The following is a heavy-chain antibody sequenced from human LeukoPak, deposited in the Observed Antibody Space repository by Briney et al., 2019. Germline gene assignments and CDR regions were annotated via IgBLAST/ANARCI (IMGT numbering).Heavy chain of an antibody. V-gene: IGHV4-59*08. CDR2: IYYSGST. CDR3: ARHRGSGSPYFDY. CDR1: GGSVSSYY. D-gene: IGHD3-10*01. Sequence: SETLSLICTISGGSVSSYYWSWLRQPPGKGLEWIGYIYYSGSTKYNPSLKSRVTISVDTSKNQFSLKLSSVTAADTAVYYCARHRGSGSPYFDYWGQGTLVTVSS. J-gene: IGHJ4*02.